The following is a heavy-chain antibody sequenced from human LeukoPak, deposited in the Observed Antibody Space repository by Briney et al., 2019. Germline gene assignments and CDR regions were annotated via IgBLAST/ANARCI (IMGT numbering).Heavy chain of an antibody. Sequence: PSETLSLTCAVYGGSLSGYYWSWIRQPPGKGLEWIGEINHSGSTNYNPSLKSRVTISVDTSKNQFSLKLSSVTAADTAVYCCARSDWFDPWGQGTLVTVSS. CDR3: ARSDWFDP. V-gene: IGHV4-34*01. CDR2: INHSGST. CDR1: GGSLSGYY. J-gene: IGHJ5*02.